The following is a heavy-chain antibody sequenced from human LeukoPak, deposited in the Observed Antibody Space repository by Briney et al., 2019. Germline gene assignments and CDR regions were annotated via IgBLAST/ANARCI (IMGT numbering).Heavy chain of an antibody. J-gene: IGHJ4*02. CDR3: ARGGEVVAATPYFDY. CDR2: IYHGGST. V-gene: IGHV4-4*02. D-gene: IGHD2-15*01. CDR1: GGSISSSNW. Sequence: SETLSLTCAVSGGSISSSNWWSWVRQPPGKGLEWIGEIYHGGSTNYNPSLKSRVTISVDKSKNQFSLKLSSVTAADTAVYYCARGGEVVAATPYFDYWGQGTLVTVSS.